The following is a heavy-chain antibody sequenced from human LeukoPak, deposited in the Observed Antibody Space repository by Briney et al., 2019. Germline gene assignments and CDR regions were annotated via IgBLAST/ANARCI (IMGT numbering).Heavy chain of an antibody. Sequence: GGSLRLSCAASVFTFSSYWMTWVRQAPGKGLEWVANIKQDGSEKYYVDSVKGRFTISRDNAKNSLYLQMNRLRAEDTAVYYCARDHAGSGDYFDYWGQGTLVTVSS. CDR2: IKQDGSEK. D-gene: IGHD3-10*01. V-gene: IGHV3-7*01. J-gene: IGHJ4*02. CDR1: VFTFSSYW. CDR3: ARDHAGSGDYFDY.